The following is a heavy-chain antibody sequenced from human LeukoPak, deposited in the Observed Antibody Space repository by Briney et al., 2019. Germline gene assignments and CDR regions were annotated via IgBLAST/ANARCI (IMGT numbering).Heavy chain of an antibody. V-gene: IGHV3-7*01. CDR2: INRDGSQK. J-gene: IGHJ6*02. Sequence: GGSLRLSCAASGFTFNSYWMSWVRQAPGKGLEWVANINRDGSQKNYVDSVKGRFTISRDNAKNSLSLQMNSLRAEDTAVYYCARDDPNYYGSMDVWGQGTTVTVSS. D-gene: IGHD3-10*01. CDR3: ARDDPNYYGSMDV. CDR1: GFTFNSYW.